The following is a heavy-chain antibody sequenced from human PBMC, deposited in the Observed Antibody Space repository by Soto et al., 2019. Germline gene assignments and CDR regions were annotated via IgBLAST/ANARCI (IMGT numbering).Heavy chain of an antibody. CDR1: GFTFSSYG. J-gene: IGHJ6*03. D-gene: IGHD3-10*01. CDR2: IWYDGSNK. CDR3: ARVVNYYGSANHYYYYMDV. Sequence: PGGSLRLSCAASGFTFSSYGMHWVRQAPGKGLEWVAVIWYDGSNKYYADSVKGRFTISRDNSKNTLYLQMNSLRAEDTAVYYCARVVNYYGSANHYYYYMDVWGKGTTVTVSS. V-gene: IGHV3-33*01.